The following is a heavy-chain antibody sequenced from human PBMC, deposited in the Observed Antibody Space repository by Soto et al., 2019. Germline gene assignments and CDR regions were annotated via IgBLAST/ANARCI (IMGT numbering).Heavy chain of an antibody. J-gene: IGHJ3*02. CDR3: ARDRRYYDDSSGRGACDI. Sequence: PSETLSLRCTVSGGSIGSYYCSWIRQPPGKGLEWIGYIYYSGSTNYNPSLKSRVTISVDASKNQFSLKLSSVTAADTAVYYCARDRRYYDDSSGRGACDIWGQGTMVTVS. CDR2: IYYSGST. V-gene: IGHV4-59*01. CDR1: GGSIGSYY. D-gene: IGHD3-22*01.